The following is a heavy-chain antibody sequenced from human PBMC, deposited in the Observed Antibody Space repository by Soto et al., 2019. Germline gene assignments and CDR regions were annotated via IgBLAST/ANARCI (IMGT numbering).Heavy chain of an antibody. D-gene: IGHD3-16*01. J-gene: IGHJ4*01. CDR3: ATNIRLDF. Sequence: GGSLRLSCEVSGYTITDHYMTWIRQVPGKGLEWVSYISSDSVYTNYADSVRGRFTISRDNAKNSLYLELSSLRAEDTAVYHCATNIRLDFWGRGTQVTVSS. CDR2: ISSDSVYT. V-gene: IGHV3-11*06. CDR1: GYTITDHY.